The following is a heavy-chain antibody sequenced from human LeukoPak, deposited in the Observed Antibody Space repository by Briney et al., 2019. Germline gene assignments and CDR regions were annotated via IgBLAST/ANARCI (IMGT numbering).Heavy chain of an antibody. CDR2: TNSDGSST. D-gene: IGHD6-19*01. Sequence: AGSLRLSCAASGFTFSSYWMHWVRQAQGKGLMWVSRTNSDGSSTSYADSVKGRFTIPRDNAKNTLYLQMNSLRAEDTAVYYCARDDSSGWWGADAFDIWGQGTMVTVSS. CDR3: ARDDSSGWWGADAFDI. CDR1: GFTFSSYW. J-gene: IGHJ3*02. V-gene: IGHV3-74*01.